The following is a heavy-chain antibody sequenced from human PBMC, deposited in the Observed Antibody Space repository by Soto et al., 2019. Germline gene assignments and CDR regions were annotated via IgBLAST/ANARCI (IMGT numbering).Heavy chain of an antibody. D-gene: IGHD2-21*02. CDR1: GGSISSGGYS. Sequence: SETLSLTCAVSGGSISSGGYSWSWIRQPPGKGLEWIGRIYASGSTNYNPSLKSRVTMSVDTSKNQFSLTLRSVTAADAAVYYCARDHGPHCGGDCYPLWGQGTQVTSPQ. CDR2: IYASGST. V-gene: IGHV4-61*08. CDR3: ARDHGPHCGGDCYPL. J-gene: IGHJ4*02.